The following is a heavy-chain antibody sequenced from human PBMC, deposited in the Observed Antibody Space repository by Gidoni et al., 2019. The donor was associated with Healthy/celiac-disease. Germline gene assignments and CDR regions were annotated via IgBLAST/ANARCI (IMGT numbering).Heavy chain of an antibody. D-gene: IGHD4-17*01. CDR2: INAGNGNT. CDR1: GYTFTSYA. CDR3: ESYQMTTVTAGEDY. J-gene: IGHJ4*02. V-gene: IGHV1-3*01. Sequence: QVQLVQSGAEVQKPGASVKVSCQASGYTFTSYAMHLVRQAPGQRLELMGWINAGNGNTKYSQKFQGRVTITRETSASTDYMELSSLRSEETAVYYCESYQMTTVTAGEDYWGQGTLVTVSS.